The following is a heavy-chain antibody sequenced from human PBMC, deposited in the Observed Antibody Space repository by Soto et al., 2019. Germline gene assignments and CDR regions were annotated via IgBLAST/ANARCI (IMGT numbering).Heavy chain of an antibody. CDR3: ARGYDFWSGYYYPYGMDV. V-gene: IGHV3-30-3*01. Sequence: PGGSLRLSCAASGFTLSNYVMNWVRQAPGKGLEWVAVISNNRSNKIHADTVKGRFTISRDNSKNTLYLQMNSLRAEDTAVYYCARGYDFWSGYYYPYGMDVWGQGTTVTVSS. CDR1: GFTLSNYV. CDR2: ISNNRSNK. D-gene: IGHD3-3*01. J-gene: IGHJ6*02.